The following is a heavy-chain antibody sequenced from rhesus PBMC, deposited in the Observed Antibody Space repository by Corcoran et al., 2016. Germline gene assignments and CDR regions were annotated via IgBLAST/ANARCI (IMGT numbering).Heavy chain of an antibody. CDR2: ITPSNGNT. D-gene: IGHD4-35*01. Sequence: QVQLVQSGAEVKKPGASVKLSCKASAYTFTSYYINCGRQAPGQGLEWRGLITPSNGNTGYAQTFHGRVTMTRDTSTSTAYMELSSLRSEDTAVYYCTRVEDTVTTVLDSWGQGVVVTVSS. CDR3: TRVEDTVTTVLDS. CDR1: AYTFTSYY. V-gene: IGHV1S9*01. J-gene: IGHJ6*01.